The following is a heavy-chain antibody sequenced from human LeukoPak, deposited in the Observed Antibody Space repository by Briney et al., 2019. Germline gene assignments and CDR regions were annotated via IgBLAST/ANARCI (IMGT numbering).Heavy chain of an antibody. CDR3: ARGGYCSSTSCKGRAWFDP. J-gene: IGHJ5*02. Sequence: PGGSLRLSCAASGFTFSSYDMHWVRQATGKGLEWVSAIGTAGDTYYPGSVKGRFTISRENAKNSLYLQMSSLRAGDTAVYYCARGGYCSSTSCKGRAWFDPWGQGTLVTVSS. CDR1: GFTFSSYD. D-gene: IGHD2-2*01. V-gene: IGHV3-13*04. CDR2: IGTAGDT.